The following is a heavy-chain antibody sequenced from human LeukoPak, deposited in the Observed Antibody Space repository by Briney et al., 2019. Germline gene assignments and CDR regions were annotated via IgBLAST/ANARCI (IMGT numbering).Heavy chain of an antibody. D-gene: IGHD3-10*01. V-gene: IGHV3-23*01. Sequence: GGSLGLSCAASGFTFSSYAMSWVRQAPGKGLEWVSAISGSGGSTYYADSVKGRFTISRDNSKNTLYLQMNSLRAEDTAVYYCAQRGKGGSGSSFDYWGQGTLVTVSS. CDR2: ISGSGGST. CDR1: GFTFSSYA. J-gene: IGHJ4*02. CDR3: AQRGKGGSGSSFDY.